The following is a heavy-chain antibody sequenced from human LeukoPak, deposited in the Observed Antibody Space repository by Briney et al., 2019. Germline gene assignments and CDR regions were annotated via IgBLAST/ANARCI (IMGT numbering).Heavy chain of an antibody. V-gene: IGHV3-20*04. CDR3: ARGMTTETDY. D-gene: IGHD4-11*01. CDR1: GFTFDDYG. J-gene: IGHJ4*02. Sequence: TGGSPRLSCAASGFTFDDYGMSWVRQAPGKGLEWVSGINWNGGSTGYADSVKGRFTISRDNAKNSLYLQMNRLRAEDTASYYCARGMTTETDYWGQGTLVTVSS. CDR2: INWNGGST.